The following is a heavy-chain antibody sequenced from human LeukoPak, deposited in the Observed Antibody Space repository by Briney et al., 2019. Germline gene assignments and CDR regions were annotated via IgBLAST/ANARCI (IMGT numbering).Heavy chain of an antibody. J-gene: IGHJ6*03. V-gene: IGHV1-46*01. Sequence: ASVKVSCKASGYTFTSYYIHWVRQAPGQGLEWMGLINPSGGSTNYAQKFQGRVTMTRDTSTSTVYMELSSLRSEDTAVYYCARGLSSYGRYYYYMDVWGKGTTVTVSS. D-gene: IGHD5-18*01. CDR3: ARGLSSYGRYYYYMDV. CDR1: GYTFTSYY. CDR2: INPSGGST.